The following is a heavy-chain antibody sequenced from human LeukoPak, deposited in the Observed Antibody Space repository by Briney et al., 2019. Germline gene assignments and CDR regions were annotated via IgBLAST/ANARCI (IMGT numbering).Heavy chain of an antibody. CDR3: ARDRIAGTRGDYGMDV. CDR1: GYTFTGYY. Sequence: ASVKVSRKASGYTFTGYYMHWVRQAPGQGLEWMGWINPSTGATNYVEKFQGRVTMTRDTSISSAYMELTRLRYDDTAVYYCARDRIAGTRGDYGMDVWGQGTTVTVSS. CDR2: INPSTGAT. V-gene: IGHV1-2*02. D-gene: IGHD1-1*01. J-gene: IGHJ6*02.